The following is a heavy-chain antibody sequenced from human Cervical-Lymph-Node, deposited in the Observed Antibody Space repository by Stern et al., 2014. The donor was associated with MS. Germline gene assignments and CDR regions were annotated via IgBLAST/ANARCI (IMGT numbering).Heavy chain of an antibody. CDR2: INGGGDST. D-gene: IGHD3-9*01. CDR1: GFTFSSYA. Sequence: VQLGQSGGGLVQPGGSLRLSCAASGFTFSSYAMSWVRQAPGKGLEWVSAINGGGDSTYYADSVKGRVTISRDNSKNTLYVQMNSLRTEDTAVYYCARGPILTGYDYWGQGTLVTVSS. J-gene: IGHJ4*02. V-gene: IGHV3-23*04. CDR3: ARGPILTGYDY.